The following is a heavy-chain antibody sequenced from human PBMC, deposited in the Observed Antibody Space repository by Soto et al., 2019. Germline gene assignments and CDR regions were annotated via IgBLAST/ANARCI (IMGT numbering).Heavy chain of an antibody. CDR3: VSWSSGNYGPHYNY. Sequence: GGSLRLSCVGSGFTFTNYWVSWVRQTPGKGLEWVAHTNEDASDKYYVDSVKGRFTISRDNPKNSMSLQMNSLRVDDTALYFCVSWSSGNYGPHYNYWGQGALVSLL. CDR2: TNEDASDK. V-gene: IGHV3-7*01. D-gene: IGHD1-26*01. J-gene: IGHJ4*02. CDR1: GFTFTNYW.